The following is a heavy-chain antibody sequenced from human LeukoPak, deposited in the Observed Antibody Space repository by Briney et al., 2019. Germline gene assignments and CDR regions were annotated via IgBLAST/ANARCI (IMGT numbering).Heavy chain of an antibody. V-gene: IGHV3-30*03. CDR3: ARWARTRLGFDY. D-gene: IGHD1-14*01. J-gene: IGHJ4*02. Sequence: GGSLRLSCAASGFTFSSYGMHWVRQAPGKGLGWVTVISYDGSNKYYADSVKGRFTISRDNSKNTLYLQMNSLRAEDTAAYYCARWARTRLGFDYWGQGTLVTVSS. CDR2: ISYDGSNK. CDR1: GFTFSSYG.